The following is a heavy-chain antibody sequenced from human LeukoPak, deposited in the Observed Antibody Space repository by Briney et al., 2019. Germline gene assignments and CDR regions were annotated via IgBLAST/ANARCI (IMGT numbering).Heavy chain of an antibody. V-gene: IGHV4-59*01. CDR1: GGSISSYY. Sequence: PSETLSLTCTVSGGSISSYYWSWIRQPPGKGLEWIGYIYYSGSTNYNPSLKSRVTISVDTSKNQFSLKLSSVTAADTAVYYCSRCGWYSGNYYDAFDIWGQGTMVTVSS. CDR3: SRCGWYSGNYYDAFDI. CDR2: IYYSGST. D-gene: IGHD1-26*01. J-gene: IGHJ3*02.